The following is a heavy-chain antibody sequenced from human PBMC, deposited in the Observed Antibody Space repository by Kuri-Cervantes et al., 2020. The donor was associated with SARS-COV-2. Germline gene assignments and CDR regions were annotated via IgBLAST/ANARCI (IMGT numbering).Heavy chain of an antibody. D-gene: IGHD6-6*01. CDR3: AVEYSSSSGHQGDDY. Sequence: ASVKVSCKASRYTFTYYYIHWVRQAPGQGLEWMGSINPNSGDTDYAQRFQGRVTMTRDTSISTAYMELSRLRSDDTAVYYCAVEYSSSSGHQGDDYWGQGTLVTVSS. CDR1: RYTFTYYY. J-gene: IGHJ4*02. CDR2: INPNSGDT. V-gene: IGHV1-2*02.